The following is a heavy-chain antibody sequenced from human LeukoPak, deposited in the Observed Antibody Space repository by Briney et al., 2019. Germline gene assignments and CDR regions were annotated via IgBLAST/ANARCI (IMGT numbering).Heavy chain of an antibody. CDR2: IWYDGSNK. J-gene: IGHJ4*02. CDR1: GFTFSSYG. D-gene: IGHD5-12*01. V-gene: IGHV3-33*06. CDR3: AKGPIQRSGGLRRVYYIDY. Sequence: SGGSLRLSCAASGFTFSSYGMHWVRQAPGKGLEWVAVIWYDGSNKYYADSVKGRFTISRDNSKNTLYLQMNSLRAEDTAVYYCAKGPIQRSGGLRRVYYIDYWGQGTLVTVSS.